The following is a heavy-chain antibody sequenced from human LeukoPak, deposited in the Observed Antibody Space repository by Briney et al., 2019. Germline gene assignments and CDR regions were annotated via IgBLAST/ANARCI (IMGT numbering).Heavy chain of an antibody. CDR2: ISAYNGNT. D-gene: IGHD3-22*01. CDR3: AGGPYYYDSSGYPIPEYYFDY. J-gene: IGHJ4*02. Sequence: GASVKVSCKASGYTFTSYGISWVRQAPGQGLEWMGWISAYNGNTNYAQKLQGRVTMTTDTSTSTAYMELRSLRSDDTAVYYCAGGPYYYDSSGYPIPEYYFDYWGQGTLVTVSS. CDR1: GYTFTSYG. V-gene: IGHV1-18*01.